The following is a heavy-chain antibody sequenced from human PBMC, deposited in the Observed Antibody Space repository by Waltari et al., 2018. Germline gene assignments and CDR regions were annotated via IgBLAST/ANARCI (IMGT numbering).Heavy chain of an antibody. J-gene: IGHJ4*02. Sequence: QVQLVESGGGLVKPGGSLRLSCAASGFTFSDYYMTWIRQAPGKGREGVSYIRSSGSYTDYADSLKGRFTISRDNAKNSLYLHMNSLRAEDTAVYYCARGGYSYGGGVDYWGQGTLVTVSS. CDR3: ARGGYSYGGGVDY. V-gene: IGHV3-11*06. D-gene: IGHD5-18*01. CDR2: IRSSGSYT. CDR1: GFTFSDYY.